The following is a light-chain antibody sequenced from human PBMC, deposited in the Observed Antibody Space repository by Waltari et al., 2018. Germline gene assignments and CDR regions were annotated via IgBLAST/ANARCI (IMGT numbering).Light chain of an antibody. V-gene: IGKV4-1*01. CDR3: QQYYSRPLT. CDR1: QSVLYNSNNFDY. Sequence: DIVMTQSPDSLAVSLGERATINCRSSQSVLYNSNNFDYLAWYQQKPGQPPTLLFYWASTRESGVPDRFSGSGSGTEFTLTINSLQAEDVAIYYCQQYYSRPLTFGGGTRVEIK. CDR2: WAS. J-gene: IGKJ4*01.